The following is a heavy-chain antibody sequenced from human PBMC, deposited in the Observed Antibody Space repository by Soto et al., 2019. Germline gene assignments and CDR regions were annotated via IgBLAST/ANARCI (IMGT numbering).Heavy chain of an antibody. CDR3: ARSTSSTLNYYYGMDV. J-gene: IGHJ6*02. CDR1: GFTFSSYG. Sequence: SCKASGFTFSSYGMHWVRQTPGKGLEWVAVISYDGSNKYYTDSVKGRFTIARDNSKNILYLQMNSLTIEDTAVFYCARSTSSTLNYYYGMDVWGQGTTVTVSS. D-gene: IGHD6-6*01. V-gene: IGHV3-30*03. CDR2: ISYDGSNK.